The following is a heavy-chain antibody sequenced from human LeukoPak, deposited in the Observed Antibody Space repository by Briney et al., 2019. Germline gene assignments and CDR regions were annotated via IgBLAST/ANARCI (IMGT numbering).Heavy chain of an antibody. D-gene: IGHD1-20*01. CDR3: ARELTGTFYSSAAY. V-gene: IGHV1-2*02. Sequence: ASVKVSCKASGYTFTGYSLHWVRQAPGQGLEWMGWINPNSGGPNYAQKFQGRVTMTRDTSISTAYMELSRLGFDDTAVYYCARELTGTFYSSAAYWGPGTLVTVSS. CDR1: GYTFTGYS. J-gene: IGHJ4*02. CDR2: INPNSGGP.